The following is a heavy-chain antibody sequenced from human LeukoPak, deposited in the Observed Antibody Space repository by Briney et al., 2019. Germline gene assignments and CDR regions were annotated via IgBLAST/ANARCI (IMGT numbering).Heavy chain of an antibody. CDR3: ARDLRRYCSSTSCVSPY. D-gene: IGHD2-2*01. Sequence: ASVKVSCEASGYTFTSYGISWVRQAPGRGLEWMGWISAYNGNTNYAQKLQGRVTMTTDTSTSTAYMELRSLRSDDTAVYYCARDLRRYCSSTSCVSPYWGQGTLVAVSS. CDR2: ISAYNGNT. V-gene: IGHV1-18*01. CDR1: GYTFTSYG. J-gene: IGHJ4*02.